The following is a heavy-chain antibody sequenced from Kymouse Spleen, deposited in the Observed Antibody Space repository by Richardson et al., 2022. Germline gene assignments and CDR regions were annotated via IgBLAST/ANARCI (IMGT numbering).Heavy chain of an antibody. Sequence: QVQLQESGPGLVKPSETLSLTCTVSGGSVSSGSYYWSWIRQPPGKGLEWIGYIYYSGSTNYNPSLKSRVTISVDTSKNQFSLKLSSVTAADTAVYYCARTGDDYAFDYWGQGTLVTVSS. J-gene: IGHJ4*02. CDR1: GGSVSSGSYY. D-gene: IGHD4-17*01,IGHD4-23*01. V-gene: IGHV4-61*01. CDR3: ARTGDDYAFDY. CDR2: IYYSGST.